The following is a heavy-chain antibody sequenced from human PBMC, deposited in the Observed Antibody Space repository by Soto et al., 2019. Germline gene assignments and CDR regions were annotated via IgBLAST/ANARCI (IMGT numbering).Heavy chain of an antibody. CDR2: IYYSGST. CDR3: ARGSFHQGVGWFDP. V-gene: IGHV4-31*03. D-gene: IGHD1-26*01. Sequence: SETLSLTCTVSGGSISSGGCYWSWIRQHPGKGLEWIGYIYYSGSTYYNPSLKSRVTISVDTSKNQFSLKLSSVTAADTAVYYCARGSFHQGVGWFDPWGQGTLVTVSS. CDR1: GGSISSGGCY. J-gene: IGHJ5*02.